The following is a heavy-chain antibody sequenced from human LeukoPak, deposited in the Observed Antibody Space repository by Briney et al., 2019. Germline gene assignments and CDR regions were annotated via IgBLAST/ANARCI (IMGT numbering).Heavy chain of an antibody. V-gene: IGHV1-18*01. CDR1: GYTFTNYH. Sequence: ASVRVSCKASGYTFTNYHIAWVRQAPGQGPEWMGWVSTNDGNTVYAQRLQGRVTMTTDTSTSVAYMELRSLTSDDTAVYYCTRAPPGMTMMTDYWGQGTLVTVSS. D-gene: IGHD3-22*01. CDR2: VSTNDGNT. J-gene: IGHJ4*02. CDR3: TRAPPGMTMMTDY.